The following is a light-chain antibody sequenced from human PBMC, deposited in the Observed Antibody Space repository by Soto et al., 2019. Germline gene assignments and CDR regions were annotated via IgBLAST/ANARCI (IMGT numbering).Light chain of an antibody. Sequence: DIQMTQSPSSVSASVGDRVTITCRASQAIDSWLAWYQQKPGEAPKLLIFTGSLLHSGVPPRFSGSGSGTDFTLTISSLQPEDFATYYCQQNYITGWTFGQGTKVEIK. CDR2: TGS. V-gene: IGKV1-12*01. J-gene: IGKJ1*01. CDR1: QAIDSW. CDR3: QQNYITGWT.